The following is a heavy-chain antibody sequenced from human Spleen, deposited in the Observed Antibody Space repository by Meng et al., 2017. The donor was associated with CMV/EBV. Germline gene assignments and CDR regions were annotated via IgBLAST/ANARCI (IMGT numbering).Heavy chain of an antibody. CDR3: ANIFGDFDY. Sequence: GESLKISCAASGFTFSDHYMDWVRQAPGKGLEWVAFIRYDGSNRYYADSVKGRFIISRDNSKNTLSLQMSSLRGEDTAVYYCANIFGDFDYWGQGTLVTVSS. CDR1: GFTFSDHY. D-gene: IGHD3-10*02. V-gene: IGHV3-30*02. J-gene: IGHJ4*02. CDR2: IRYDGSNR.